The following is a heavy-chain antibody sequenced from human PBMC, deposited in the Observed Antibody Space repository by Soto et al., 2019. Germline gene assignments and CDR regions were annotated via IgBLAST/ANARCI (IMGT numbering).Heavy chain of an antibody. CDR3: ASVRGYYDSSVYEGSYYFDY. Sequence: QVQLVQSGDEVKKPGSSVKVSCKASGGTFSSYAISWVRQAPGQVIEWMGGIIPIFGTANYAKKFQGRVTTTAVKSTRTAYNEVSNLRSEDTAVYYCASVRGYYDSSVYEGSYYFDYWGQGNMV. D-gene: IGHD3-22*01. J-gene: IGHJ4*02. V-gene: IGHV1-69*06. CDR2: IIPIFGTA. CDR1: GGTFSSYA.